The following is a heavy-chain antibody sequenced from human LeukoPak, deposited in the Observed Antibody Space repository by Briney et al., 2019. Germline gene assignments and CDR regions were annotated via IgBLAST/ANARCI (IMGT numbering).Heavy chain of an antibody. J-gene: IGHJ4*02. D-gene: IGHD4-23*01. CDR3: AINDSGGNPREFDS. CDR1: GFTVCRDA. Sequence: GGSLRISCAGSGFTVCRDAIGWVRQAPLHVLDWLSAISGSGGSTYYADSVKGRFTISRDNSKNTLYLQMNSLRAEDTAVYYCAINDSGGNPREFDSWGQGTLVTVSS. CDR2: ISGSGGST. V-gene: IGHV3-23*01.